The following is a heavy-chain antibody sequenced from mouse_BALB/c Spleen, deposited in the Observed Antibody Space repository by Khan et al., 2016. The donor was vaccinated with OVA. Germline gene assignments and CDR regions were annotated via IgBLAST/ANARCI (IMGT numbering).Heavy chain of an antibody. CDR1: GYTFTDFT. Sequence: QVQLKESGAELVRPGVSVKISCKGSGYTFTDFTMHWVKQSHAKSLEWIGVISTYYGDVTYNQKFKGKATMTVDKSSSTAYMELARLTSEDSAIYYCARGGWGNRFAYWGQGTLVTVSA. CDR3: ARGGWGNRFAY. D-gene: IGHD1-1*02. CDR2: ISTYYGDV. J-gene: IGHJ3*01. V-gene: IGHV1S137*01.